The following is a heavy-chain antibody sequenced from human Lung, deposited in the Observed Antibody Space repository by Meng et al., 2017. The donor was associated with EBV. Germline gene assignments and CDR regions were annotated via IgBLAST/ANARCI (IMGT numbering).Heavy chain of an antibody. V-gene: IGHV3-33*01. CDR1: GFTFSSYG. J-gene: IGHJ4*02. CDR2: IWYDGSNK. Sequence: HVPVVEFGGGVVQPGWCLRLSCAASGFTFSSYGMHWVRQAPGKGLEWLAVIWYDGSNKYYADSVKGRFTISRYNSKNTLYLLMNNLRAEDTAVYFCASGSVTYYNTPVTYWGQGTLVTVSS. CDR3: ASGSVTYYNTPVTY. D-gene: IGHD3-10*01.